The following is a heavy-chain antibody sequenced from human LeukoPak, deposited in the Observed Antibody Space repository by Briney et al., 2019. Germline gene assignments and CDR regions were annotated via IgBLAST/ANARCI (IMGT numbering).Heavy chain of an antibody. Sequence: GGSLRLSCAASGLTFNNTWMSWVRLAPGKGLEWVGRIKSETDGGTTEYAAPVKGRFIISRDDSENTLFLQMNSLKTEDTALYYCATTWSTRKCFDYWGRGTMVTVSS. D-gene: IGHD2-2*01. CDR2: IKSETDGGTT. CDR3: ATTWSTRKCFDY. V-gene: IGHV3-15*01. J-gene: IGHJ4*02. CDR1: GLTFNNTW.